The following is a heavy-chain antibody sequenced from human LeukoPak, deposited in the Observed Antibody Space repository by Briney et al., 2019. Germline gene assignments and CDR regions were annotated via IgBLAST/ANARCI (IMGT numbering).Heavy chain of an antibody. V-gene: IGHV4-34*01. CDR1: SGSFGGYY. Sequence: SETLSLTCDVYSGSFGGYYWSWIRQPPGKGLEWIGEINHSGSTSYNPSLKSRVTISVDKSKNQFSLKLSSVTAADTAVYYCARDRIQLWLVTWGQGTLVTVSS. D-gene: IGHD5-18*01. CDR3: ARDRIQLWLVT. CDR2: INHSGST. J-gene: IGHJ5*02.